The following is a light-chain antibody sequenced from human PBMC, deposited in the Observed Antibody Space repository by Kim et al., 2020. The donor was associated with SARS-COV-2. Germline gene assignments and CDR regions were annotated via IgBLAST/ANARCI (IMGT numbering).Light chain of an antibody. V-gene: IGKV3-20*01. J-gene: IGKJ2*01. CDR2: GAS. CDR1: QGVSSSY. Sequence: PGERATLACRASQGVSSSYLAWYQQTPGQAPRLLIYGASSRASGIPDRFSGSGSGTDFSLTISRLEPEDFAVYYCQQYGSSPMYTFGQGNKLEI. CDR3: QQYGSSPMYT.